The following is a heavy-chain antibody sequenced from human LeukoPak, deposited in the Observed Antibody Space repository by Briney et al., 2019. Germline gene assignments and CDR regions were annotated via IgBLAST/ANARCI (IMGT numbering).Heavy chain of an antibody. D-gene: IGHD4-17*01. CDR1: GGSISSYY. CDR2: IYYSGST. J-gene: IGHJ4*02. Sequence: SETLSLTCTVSGGSISSYYWSWIRQPPGKGLEWSGYIYYSGSTNYNPSLKSRVTISVDTSKNQFSLKLSSVTAADTAVYYCASADYGDYVFDYWGQGTLVTVSS. V-gene: IGHV4-59*13. CDR3: ASADYGDYVFDY.